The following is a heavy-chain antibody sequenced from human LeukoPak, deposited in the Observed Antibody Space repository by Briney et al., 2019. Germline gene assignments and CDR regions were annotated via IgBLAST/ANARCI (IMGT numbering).Heavy chain of an antibody. D-gene: IGHD6-13*01. V-gene: IGHV3-33*06. J-gene: IGHJ4*02. CDR1: GLTFSSYG. CDR2: IWYDGSNK. Sequence: PGGSLRLSCAASGLTFSSYGMHWVRQAPGKGLEWVAVIWYDGSNKYYADSVKGRFTISRDNSKNTLYLQMNSLRAEDTAVYYCAKDRTGYSSSWYRFDYWGQGTLVTVSS. CDR3: AKDRTGYSSSWYRFDY.